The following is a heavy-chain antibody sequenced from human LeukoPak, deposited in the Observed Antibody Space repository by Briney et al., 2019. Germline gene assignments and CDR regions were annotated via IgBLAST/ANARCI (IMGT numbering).Heavy chain of an antibody. J-gene: IGHJ4*02. Sequence: SETLSLTCTVSGGSISSGGYYWSWLRQHPGTGLEWIGYIYYSGSTYYNPSLKSRVTISVDTSKNQFSLKLSSVTAADTAVYYCASGLSSSWYYFDYWGQGTLVTVSS. D-gene: IGHD6-13*01. CDR1: GGSISSGGYY. V-gene: IGHV4-31*03. CDR3: ASGLSSSWYYFDY. CDR2: IYYSGST.